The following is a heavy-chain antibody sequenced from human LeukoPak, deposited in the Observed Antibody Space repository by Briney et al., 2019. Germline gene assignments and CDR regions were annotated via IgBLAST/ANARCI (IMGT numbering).Heavy chain of an antibody. CDR1: GFTFSSYG. CDR2: ISYDGSNK. D-gene: IGHD6-19*01. J-gene: IGHJ3*02. V-gene: IGHV3-30*18. Sequence: PGGSLRLSCAASGFTFSSYGMHWVRQAPGKGLEWVAVISYDGSNKYYADSVKGRFTISRDNSKNTLYLQMNSQRAEDTAVYYCAKGYSWSSGWFDAFDIWGQGTMVTVSS. CDR3: AKGYSWSSGWFDAFDI.